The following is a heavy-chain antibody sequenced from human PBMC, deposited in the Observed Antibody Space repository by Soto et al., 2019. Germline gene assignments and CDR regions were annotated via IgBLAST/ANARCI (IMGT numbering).Heavy chain of an antibody. CDR3: TRDQRLVAAF. V-gene: IGHV3-49*03. CDR1: GFTFGDYT. D-gene: IGHD2-15*01. Sequence: GGSLRLSCTASGFTFGDYTMSWFRQAPGKGLEWVGFIRSKAYGGTTDYAASVKVRFTISRDDSKSIAYLQMNSLKTEDTAVYYCTRDQRLVAAFWGQGTLVTVSS. J-gene: IGHJ4*02. CDR2: IRSKAYGGTT.